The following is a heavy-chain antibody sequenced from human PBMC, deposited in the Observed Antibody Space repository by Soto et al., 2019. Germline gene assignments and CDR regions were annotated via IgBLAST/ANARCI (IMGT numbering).Heavy chain of an antibody. CDR3: ATTYVWVAPLGFDP. CDR2: MNPNSGNT. CDR1: GYTFTSYD. J-gene: IGHJ5*02. D-gene: IGHD3-16*01. Sequence: ASVKVSCKASGYTFTSYDINWVRQATGQGLEWMGWMNPNSGNTGYAQKFQGRVTMTRNTSISTAYMVLSSLRSEDTAVYYCATTYVWVAPLGFDPWGQGTLVTVSS. V-gene: IGHV1-8*01.